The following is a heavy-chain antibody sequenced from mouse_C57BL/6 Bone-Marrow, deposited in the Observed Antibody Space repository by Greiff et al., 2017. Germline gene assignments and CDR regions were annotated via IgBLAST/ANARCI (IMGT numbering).Heavy chain of an antibody. D-gene: IGHD1-1*01. CDR2: IDPETGGT. CDR3: TRKCYYDGSSFAY. CDR1: GYTFTDYE. V-gene: IGHV1-15*01. J-gene: IGHJ3*01. Sequence: VQLQQSGAELVRPGASVTLSCKASGYTFTDYEMHWVKQTPVHGLEWIGAIDPETGGTAYNQKFKGKAILTADKSSSTAYMELRSLTSEESAVYYWTRKCYYDGSSFAYWGQGTLVTVSA.